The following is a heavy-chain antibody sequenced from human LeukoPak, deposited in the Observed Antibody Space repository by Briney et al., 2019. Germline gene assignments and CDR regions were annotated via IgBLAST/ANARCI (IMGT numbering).Heavy chain of an antibody. J-gene: IGHJ3*02. CDR3: ARGLGVPDAFDI. CDR1: GFTFSSYR. Sequence: GSLRLSCAASGFTFSSYRMNWVRQAPGKGLEWVSSISSSSSYIYSADSMKGRFTISRDNAKNSLYLQMNSLRAEDTAVYYCARGLGVPDAFDIWGQGTMVTVSS. D-gene: IGHD1-26*01. CDR2: ISSSSSYI. V-gene: IGHV3-21*01.